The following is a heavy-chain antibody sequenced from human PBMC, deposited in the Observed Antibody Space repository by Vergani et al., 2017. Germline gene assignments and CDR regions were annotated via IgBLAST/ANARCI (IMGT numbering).Heavy chain of an antibody. CDR1: GGSFSGYY. Sequence: QVQLQQWGAGLLKPSETLSLTCAVYGGSFSGYYWSWIRQPPGKGLEWIGEINHSGSTNYNPSLKSRVTISVDTSKNQFSLKLSSVTAADTAVYYCARVPIRPYAPSYDRYYYYYYMDVWGKXP. J-gene: IGHJ6*03. CDR3: ARVPIRPYAPSYDRYYYYYYMDV. D-gene: IGHD2-2*01. CDR2: INHSGST. V-gene: IGHV4-34*01.